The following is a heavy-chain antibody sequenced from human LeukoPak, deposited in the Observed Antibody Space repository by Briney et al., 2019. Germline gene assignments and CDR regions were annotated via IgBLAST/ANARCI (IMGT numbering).Heavy chain of an antibody. Sequence: GGSLRLSYAISGFTFSSYAMSWVRQAPGKGLKWVSAISGSAGSTNYADSVKGRFTISRYNSKNTVYLQMNSLRAEDTAVYYCAAHSSCWYGDGFDIWGQGSMVTVSS. D-gene: IGHD6-19*01. CDR2: ISGSAGST. CDR3: AAHSSCWYGDGFDI. J-gene: IGHJ3*02. V-gene: IGHV3-23*01. CDR1: GFTFSSYA.